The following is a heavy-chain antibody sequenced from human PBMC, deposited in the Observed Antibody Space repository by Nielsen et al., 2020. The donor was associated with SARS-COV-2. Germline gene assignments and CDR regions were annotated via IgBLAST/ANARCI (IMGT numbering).Heavy chain of an antibody. Sequence: GESLKISCAASGFTFSDYYMSWIRQAPGKGLEWVSYISSSGSTIYYADSVKGRFTISRDNAKNSLYLQMNSLRAEDTALYYCAKGITGNTYYGMDVWGQGTTVTVSS. CDR2: ISSSGSTI. J-gene: IGHJ6*02. D-gene: IGHD1-7*01. V-gene: IGHV3-11*01. CDR3: AKGITGNTYYGMDV. CDR1: GFTFSDYY.